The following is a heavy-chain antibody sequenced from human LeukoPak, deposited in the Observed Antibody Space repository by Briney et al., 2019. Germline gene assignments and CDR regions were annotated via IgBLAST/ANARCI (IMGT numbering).Heavy chain of an antibody. CDR3: ARGRGDVVVRPFDP. CDR1: GYTFTSYD. V-gene: IGHV1-8*01. CDR2: MNPNSGNT. Sequence: ASVKVSCKASGYTFTSYDINWVRQATGQGLEWMGWMNPNSGNTGYAQKFQGRVTMTRNTSISTAYMELSSLRSEDTAVYYCARGRGDVVVRPFDPWGQGTLVIVSS. D-gene: IGHD2-2*01. J-gene: IGHJ5*02.